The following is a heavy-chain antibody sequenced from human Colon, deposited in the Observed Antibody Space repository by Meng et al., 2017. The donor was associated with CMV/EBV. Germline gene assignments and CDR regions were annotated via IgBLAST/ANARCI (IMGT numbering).Heavy chain of an antibody. CDR2: ISSSSRNI. Sequence: GESLKISCAASGFALSPYYMNWVRQAPGKGLEWVSSISSSSRNIYYADSVRGRFTISRDNAENSLYLQMNNLIADDTAIYYCARDSMKGGGFDYWGQGTLVTVSS. CDR3: ARDSMKGGGFDY. V-gene: IGHV3-21*01. CDR1: GFALSPYY. D-gene: IGHD1-26*01. J-gene: IGHJ4*02.